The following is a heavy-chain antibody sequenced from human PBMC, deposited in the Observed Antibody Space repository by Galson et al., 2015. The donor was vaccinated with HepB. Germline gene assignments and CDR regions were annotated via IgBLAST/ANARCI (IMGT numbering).Heavy chain of an antibody. CDR3: ASLNIVVVPAAHNWFDP. J-gene: IGHJ5*02. D-gene: IGHD2-2*01. CDR2: ISSRSSYI. V-gene: IGHV3-21*01. Sequence: SLRLSCAASGFTFSSYSMNWVRQAPGKGLEWVSSISSRSSYIYYADSVKGRFTISRDNAKNSLYLQMNSLRAEDTAVYYCASLNIVVVPAAHNWFDPWGQGTLVTVSS. CDR1: GFTFSSYS.